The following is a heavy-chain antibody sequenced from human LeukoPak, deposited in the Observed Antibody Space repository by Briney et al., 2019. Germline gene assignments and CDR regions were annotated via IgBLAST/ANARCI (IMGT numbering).Heavy chain of an antibody. CDR2: INRSGGT. D-gene: IGHD3-22*01. Sequence: TSETLSLTCAVYSGSFSGYYWSWIRQPPGKGLEWIGEINRSGGTNYNPSLKSRVTISVDTSKNQFSLKLSSVTAADTAVYYCAREKVVVIIGPRYFDYWGQGTLVTVSS. CDR1: SGSFSGYY. CDR3: AREKVVVIIGPRYFDY. V-gene: IGHV4-34*01. J-gene: IGHJ4*02.